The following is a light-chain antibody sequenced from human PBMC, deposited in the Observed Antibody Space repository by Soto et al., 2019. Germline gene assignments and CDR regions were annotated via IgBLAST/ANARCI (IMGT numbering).Light chain of an antibody. J-gene: IGKJ3*01. Sequence: DIQMTQSPSSLSASVGDRVTITCRASQGITNYLAWYQQKPGKVPKLLIYAASTFQSGVPFRFSGSGSGTDFTLTISSLLPEDVATSYCQKYNSAPFTFGPGTKVDIK. CDR3: QKYNSAPFT. CDR1: QGITNY. V-gene: IGKV1-27*01. CDR2: AAS.